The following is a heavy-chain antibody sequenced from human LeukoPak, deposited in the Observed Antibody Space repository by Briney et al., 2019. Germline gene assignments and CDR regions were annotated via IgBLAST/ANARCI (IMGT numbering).Heavy chain of an antibody. Sequence: GRSLRLSCAASGFTFSSYAMHWVRQAPGKGLEWVAVISYDGSNKYYADSVKGRFTISRDNAKNSLYLQMNSLRAEDTALYYCAKVLGTRRAFDIWGQGTMVTVSS. CDR2: ISYDGSNK. D-gene: IGHD4-23*01. J-gene: IGHJ3*02. V-gene: IGHV3-30-3*01. CDR3: AKVLGTRRAFDI. CDR1: GFTFSSYA.